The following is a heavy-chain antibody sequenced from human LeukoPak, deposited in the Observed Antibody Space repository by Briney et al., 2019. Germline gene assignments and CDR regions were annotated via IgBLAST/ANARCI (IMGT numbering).Heavy chain of an antibody. CDR3: ARDDYCGGDCRTSAFDY. CDR1: GFTFSNYW. Sequence: GGSLRLSCAASGFTFSNYWMHWLRQAPGKGLEWLAVISYDGSNKYYADSVKGRFTISRDNSKNSLYLQMNSLRAEDTAVYYCARDDYCGGDCRTSAFDYWGQGTLVTVSS. CDR2: ISYDGSNK. D-gene: IGHD2-21*02. V-gene: IGHV3-30*03. J-gene: IGHJ4*02.